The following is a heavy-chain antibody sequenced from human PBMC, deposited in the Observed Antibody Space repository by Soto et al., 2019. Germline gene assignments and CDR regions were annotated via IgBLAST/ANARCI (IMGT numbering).Heavy chain of an antibody. Sequence: PGGSLRLSCAASGFTFDDYAMHWVRQAPGKGLEWVSGISWNSGSIGYADSVKGRFTISRDNAKNSLYLQMNSLRAEDTALYYCAKDNQQWLVGVMDVWGQGTTVTVSS. CDR1: GFTFDDYA. CDR2: ISWNSGSI. J-gene: IGHJ6*02. CDR3: AKDNQQWLVGVMDV. D-gene: IGHD6-19*01. V-gene: IGHV3-9*01.